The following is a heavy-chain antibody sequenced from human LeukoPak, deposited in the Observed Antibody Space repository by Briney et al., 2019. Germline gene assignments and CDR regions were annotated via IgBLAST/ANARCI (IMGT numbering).Heavy chain of an antibody. Sequence: PGGSLRLSCAASGFTFSSYWMSWVRQAPGKGLEWVANIKQDGSEKYYVDSVKGRFTISRDNAKNSLYLQMNSLRAVDTAVYYCARESSGWSYYYYGMDVWGQGTTVTVSS. J-gene: IGHJ6*02. CDR2: IKQDGSEK. D-gene: IGHD6-19*01. CDR3: ARESSGWSYYYYGMDV. V-gene: IGHV3-7*01. CDR1: GFTFSSYW.